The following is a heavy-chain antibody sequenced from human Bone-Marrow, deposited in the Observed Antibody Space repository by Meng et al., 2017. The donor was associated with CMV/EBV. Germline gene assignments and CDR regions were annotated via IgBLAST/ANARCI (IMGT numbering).Heavy chain of an antibody. CDR3: VRDGGPGIAVAGLGWFDP. J-gene: IGHJ5*02. D-gene: IGHD6-19*01. Sequence: GESLKISCAASGFTFRSYWMHWVRQTPQKGLVWVSRIKTDGTYANYADSVEGRFTISRDNAKNALYLQMNSLRAEDTAVYYCVRDGGPGIAVAGLGWFDPWGQGTLVTVSS. CDR1: GFTFRSYW. V-gene: IGHV3-74*01. CDR2: IKTDGTYA.